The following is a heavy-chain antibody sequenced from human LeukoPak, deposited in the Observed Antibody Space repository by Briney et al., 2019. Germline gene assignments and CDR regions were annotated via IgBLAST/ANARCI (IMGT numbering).Heavy chain of an antibody. CDR2: INIDGSST. Sequence: GGSLRLSCAASGFTFTGYWMNWVRQAPGKGLVWVSHINIDGSSTNYADSVKGRFTISRDNAKNTLYLQMNRLRAEDTAVYYCARTIAPATLASWGQGTLVTVSS. CDR1: GFTFTGYW. J-gene: IGHJ4*02. V-gene: IGHV3-74*01. D-gene: IGHD6-13*01. CDR3: ARTIAPATLAS.